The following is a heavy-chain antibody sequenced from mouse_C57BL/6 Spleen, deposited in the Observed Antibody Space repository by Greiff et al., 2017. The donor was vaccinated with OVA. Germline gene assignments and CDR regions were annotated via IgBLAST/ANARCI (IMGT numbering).Heavy chain of an antibody. V-gene: IGHV1-52*01. Sequence: VKLHWIHVLEWIGNIDPSDSETHYNQKFKDKATLTVDKSSSTAYMQLSSLTSEDSAVYYCARLGSNYASDYWGQGTTLTVSS. CDR2: IDPSDSET. CDR3: ARLGSNYASDY. D-gene: IGHD2-5*01. J-gene: IGHJ2*01.